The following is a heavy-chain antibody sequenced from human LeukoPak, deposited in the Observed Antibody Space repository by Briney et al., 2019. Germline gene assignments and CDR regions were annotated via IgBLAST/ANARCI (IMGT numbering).Heavy chain of an antibody. Sequence: QPGGSLRLSCAASGFTFSSYWMGWVRQAPGKGLAWVANINQDESSKYYEDSVKGRFTISRDNADNSLYLQMNSLGAEDTAVYFCARLGPVNKVHYIEVGGKGTTVTISS. CDR3: ARLGPVNKVHYIEV. CDR1: GFTFSSYW. J-gene: IGHJ6*03. D-gene: IGHD4-17*01. V-gene: IGHV3-7*01. CDR2: INQDESSK.